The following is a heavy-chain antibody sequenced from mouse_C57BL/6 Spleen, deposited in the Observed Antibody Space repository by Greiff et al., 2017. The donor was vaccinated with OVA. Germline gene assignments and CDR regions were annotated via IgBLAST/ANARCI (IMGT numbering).Heavy chain of an antibody. D-gene: IGHD1-1*01. V-gene: IGHV5-16*01. J-gene: IGHJ3*01. CDR1: GFTFSDYY. CDR3: ARDENYGSTWFAY. Sequence: EVKLVESEGGLVQPGSSMKLSCTASGFTFSDYYMAWVRQVPEKGLEWVANINYDGSSTYYLDSLKSRFIISRDNAKNILYLQMSSLKSEDTATYYCARDENYGSTWFAYWGQGTLVTVSA. CDR2: INYDGSST.